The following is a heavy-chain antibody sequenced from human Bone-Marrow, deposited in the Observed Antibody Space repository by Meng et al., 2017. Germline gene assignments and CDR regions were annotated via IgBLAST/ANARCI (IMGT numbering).Heavy chain of an antibody. V-gene: IGHV3-23*01. CDR3: ARISSGWLIDY. D-gene: IGHD6-19*01. J-gene: IGHJ4*02. Sequence: ELQLLESGGGPVHVGGSLRLSCAASGFTFSSSGMTWVRQVPGKGPEWVSTISGGGENTHYADSVKGRFAISRDNSKNMLYLQMNSLRAEDTAVYSCARISSGWLIDYWGQGTLVTVSS. CDR2: ISGGGENT. CDR1: GFTFSSSG.